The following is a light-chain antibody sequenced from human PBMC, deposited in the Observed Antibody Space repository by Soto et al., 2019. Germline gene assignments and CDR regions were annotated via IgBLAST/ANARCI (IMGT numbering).Light chain of an antibody. V-gene: IGKV3-11*01. Sequence: EIVLTQSPATLSLSPGERATLSCRASQSVGGHLAWYQQKPGQAPRLLIYDASDRATGIPARFSGSGSETAFTPTISTLEPDVLAFYYCQQLNNWPPSTTSGKGTRLKIK. CDR3: QQLNNWPPSTT. J-gene: IGKJ5*01. CDR1: QSVGGH. CDR2: DAS.